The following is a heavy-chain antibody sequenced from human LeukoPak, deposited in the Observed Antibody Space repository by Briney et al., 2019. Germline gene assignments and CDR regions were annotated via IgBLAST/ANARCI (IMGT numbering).Heavy chain of an antibody. D-gene: IGHD6-13*01. CDR1: GFTSSDYY. J-gene: IGHJ4*02. CDR2: ISSSGSTI. Sequence: NPGGSLRLSCAASGFTSSDYYMSWIRQAPGKGLEWVSYISSSGSTIYYADSVKGRFTISRDNAKNSLYLQMNSLRAEDTAVYYCASSPVPATKAGYSSSGRGYWGQGTLVTVSS. CDR3: ASSPVPATKAGYSSSGRGY. V-gene: IGHV3-11*04.